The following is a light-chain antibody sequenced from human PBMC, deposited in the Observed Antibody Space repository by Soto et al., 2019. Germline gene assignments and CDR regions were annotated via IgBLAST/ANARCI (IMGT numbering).Light chain of an antibody. CDR1: QSISSY. V-gene: IGKV1-39*01. Sequence: DIQMTQSTSSLSAFVGDRVTISCRASQSISSYLSWYQQKPGKAPKLLIFVASTLQTGVPSRFSGSGSGTDVTLTIGSLQPEDFATYYCQQTYITPRTVGQGTKVEIK. J-gene: IGKJ1*01. CDR3: QQTYITPRT. CDR2: VAS.